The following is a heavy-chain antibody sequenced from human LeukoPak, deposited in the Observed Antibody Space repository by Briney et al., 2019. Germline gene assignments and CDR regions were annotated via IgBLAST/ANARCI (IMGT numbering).Heavy chain of an antibody. CDR1: GFTFSSYS. CDR3: ARDRGRYCSSTSCFSRGVYYGMDV. Sequence: GGSLRLSCAASGFTFSSYSMNWVRQAPGKGLEWVSSISSSSSYIYYADSVKGRFTISRDNAKNSLYLQMNSLRAEDTAVYYCARDRGRYCSSTSCFSRGVYYGMDVWGQGTTVTVSS. V-gene: IGHV3-21*01. J-gene: IGHJ6*02. D-gene: IGHD2-2*01. CDR2: ISSSSSYI.